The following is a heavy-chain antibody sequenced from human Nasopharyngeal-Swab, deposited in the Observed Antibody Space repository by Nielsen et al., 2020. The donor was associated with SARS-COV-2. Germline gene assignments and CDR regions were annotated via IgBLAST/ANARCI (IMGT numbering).Heavy chain of an antibody. Sequence: SETLSLTCTVSGYSISSGYYWAWIRQPPGKVLEWIGSIYNTGSTYYNPSLKSRVTISVDTPKNQFSLKLNSVTAADTAVYYCARRETIVGSFDYWGQGTLVTVSS. CDR3: ARRETIVGSFDY. D-gene: IGHD1-26*01. V-gene: IGHV4-38-2*02. CDR2: IYNTGST. CDR1: GYSISSGYY. J-gene: IGHJ4*02.